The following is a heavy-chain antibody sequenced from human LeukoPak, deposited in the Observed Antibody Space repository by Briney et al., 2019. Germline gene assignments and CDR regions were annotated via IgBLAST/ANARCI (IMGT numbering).Heavy chain of an antibody. J-gene: IGHJ4*02. Sequence: VASVKVSCKASGYTFTGYYMHWVRQAPGQGLEWMGWINPNSGGTNYAQKFQGRVTMTRDTSISTAYMELSRLRSDDTAVYYCARAYYYDSSGYPSGGYWGQGTLVTVSS. V-gene: IGHV1-2*02. D-gene: IGHD3-22*01. CDR2: INPNSGGT. CDR3: ARAYYYDSSGYPSGGY. CDR1: GYTFTGYY.